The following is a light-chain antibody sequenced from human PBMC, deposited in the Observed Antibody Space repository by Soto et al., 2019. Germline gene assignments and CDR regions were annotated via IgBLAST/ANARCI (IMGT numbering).Light chain of an antibody. CDR2: AAA. J-gene: IGKJ1*01. CDR1: QSISNY. Sequence: DIQMTQSPSSLSASVGDRVTITCRASQSISNYLTWYPQQPGKAPKLLIYAAASMQSGVPSRFSGSGSEQDFTLTISSLQPDDSATYRCQQSFSPLWTFGQGTKVEV. V-gene: IGKV1-39*01. CDR3: QQSFSPLWT.